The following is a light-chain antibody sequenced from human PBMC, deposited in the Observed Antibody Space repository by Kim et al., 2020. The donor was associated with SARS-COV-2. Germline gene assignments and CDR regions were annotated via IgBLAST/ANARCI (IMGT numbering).Light chain of an antibody. CDR3: QQYYRLPPT. CDR1: QGIRNS. V-gene: IGKV1-NL1*01. CDR2: STS. J-gene: IGKJ4*01. Sequence: AAVDDRVTITCRASQGIRNSLAWYQKKSGKAPKLLLYSTSTFQSGTPSRFSGSGSGTDYTLTISSLQPEDFATYYCQQYYRLPPTFGGGTKVDIK.